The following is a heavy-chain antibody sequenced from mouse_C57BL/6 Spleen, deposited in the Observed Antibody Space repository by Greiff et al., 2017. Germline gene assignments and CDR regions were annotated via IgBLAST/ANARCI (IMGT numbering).Heavy chain of an antibody. V-gene: IGHV2-9-1*01. Sequence: VKLMESGPGLVAPSPSLSITCTVSGFSLTSYAISWVRQPPGKGLEWLGVIWTGGGTNYNSALKSRLSISKDNSKSQVFLKMNSLQTDDTARYYCARNNYGSSYPGFAYWGQGTLVTVSA. CDR1: GFSLTSYA. CDR2: IWTGGGT. J-gene: IGHJ3*01. CDR3: ARNNYGSSYPGFAY. D-gene: IGHD1-1*01.